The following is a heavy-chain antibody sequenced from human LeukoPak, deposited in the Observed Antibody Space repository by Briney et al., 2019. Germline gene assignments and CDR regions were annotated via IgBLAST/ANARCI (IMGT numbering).Heavy chain of an antibody. Sequence: PSETLSLTCAVYGGSFSGYYGSWIRQPPGKGLEWIGEINHSGSTNYNPSLKSRVTISVDTSKNQFSLKLSSVTAADTAVYYCARSWSDSISSGWYRVFDYWGQGTLVTVSS. CDR2: INHSGST. CDR1: GGSFSGYY. CDR3: ARSWSDSISSGWYRVFDY. D-gene: IGHD6-19*01. J-gene: IGHJ4*02. V-gene: IGHV4-34*01.